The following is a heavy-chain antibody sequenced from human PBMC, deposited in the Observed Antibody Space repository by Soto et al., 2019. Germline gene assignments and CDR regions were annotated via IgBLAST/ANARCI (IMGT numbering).Heavy chain of an antibody. CDR1: GFTFRSFA. D-gene: IGHD2-8*01. CDR3: VRDQMATFDH. J-gene: IGHJ4*02. Sequence: QVQLVEAGGGVAQPGTSLRVSCEASGFTFRSFAMDWVRQAPGKGLEWVAVIYYDGMSQFYADSVKGRFTISRAHAKDTVYMQMNSLTTEDTGIYYCVRDQMATFDHWGQGVLVTVAS. V-gene: IGHV3-30*04. CDR2: IYYDGMSQ.